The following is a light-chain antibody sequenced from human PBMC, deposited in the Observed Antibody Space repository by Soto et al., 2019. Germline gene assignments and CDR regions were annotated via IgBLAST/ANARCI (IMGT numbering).Light chain of an antibody. V-gene: IGKV3-15*01. J-gene: IGKJ2*01. CDR2: GAS. CDR1: QSVSSN. CDR3: QQYNKWPPFT. Sequence: EIVMTQSPATLFVSPGERVTLACRASQSVSSNLAWYQQKPGQAPRLLIYGASTRATGIPARFSGSGSGTEFTLTISSLQSEDFAIYYCQQYNKWPPFTFGQGTKLEIK.